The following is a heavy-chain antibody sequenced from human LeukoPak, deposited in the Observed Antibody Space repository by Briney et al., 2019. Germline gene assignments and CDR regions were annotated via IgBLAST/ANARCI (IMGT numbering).Heavy chain of an antibody. J-gene: IGHJ4*02. V-gene: IGHV1-24*01. D-gene: IGHD1-7*01. CDR3: ATAFSHLELRDY. CDR1: GYTLTELS. CDR2: FDPEDGET. Sequence: ASVKVSCKVSGYTLTELSMHWVRQAPGKGLERMGGFDPEDGETIYAQKFQGRVTMTEDTSTDTAYMELSSLRSDDTAVYYCATAFSHLELRDYWGQGTLVTVSS.